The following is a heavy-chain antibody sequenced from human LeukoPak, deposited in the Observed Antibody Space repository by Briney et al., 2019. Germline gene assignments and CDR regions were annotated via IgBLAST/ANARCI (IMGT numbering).Heavy chain of an antibody. CDR2: INPNSGGT. CDR1: GYTFTGYH. CDR3: ARHSSSYRDYWGQ. Sequence: GASVKVSCKASGYTFTGYHMHWVRQAPGQGLEWMGWINPNSGGTNYAQKFQGRVTMTRDTSISTAYMERSRLRSDDTAVDYCARHSSSYRDYWGQGGQGTLVTVSS. D-gene: IGHD6-13*01. J-gene: IGHJ4*02. V-gene: IGHV1-2*02.